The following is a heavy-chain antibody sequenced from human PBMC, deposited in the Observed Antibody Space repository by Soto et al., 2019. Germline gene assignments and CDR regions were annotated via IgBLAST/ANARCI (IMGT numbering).Heavy chain of an antibody. D-gene: IGHD3-3*01. Sequence: GESLKSSCKGSGYSFTSYWIGWVRQMPGKGLEWMGIIDPGDSDTRYSPSFQGQVTISADKSIRTAYLQWSSLKASGTALYSCARAIWSGYSPPFDSWGHGTLVTVSS. J-gene: IGHJ4*01. CDR3: ARAIWSGYSPPFDS. V-gene: IGHV5-51*01. CDR2: IDPGDSDT. CDR1: GYSFTSYW.